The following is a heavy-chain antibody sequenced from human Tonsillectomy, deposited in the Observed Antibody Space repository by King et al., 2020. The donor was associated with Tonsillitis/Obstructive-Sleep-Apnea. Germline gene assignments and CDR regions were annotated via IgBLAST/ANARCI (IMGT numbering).Heavy chain of an antibody. CDR3: AGEVVITTGEYFQH. CDR2: INHSGST. CDR1: GGSFSGYY. V-gene: IGHV4-34*01. D-gene: IGHD3-22*01. Sequence: VQLQQWGAGLLKPSETLSLTCAVYGGSFSGYYWSWIRQPPGKGLEWIGEINHSGSTNYNPSLKSRVSISVDTSKNQFALKLSYVTAADTAVYYCAGEVVITTGEYFQHWGQGTLVTVSS. J-gene: IGHJ1*01.